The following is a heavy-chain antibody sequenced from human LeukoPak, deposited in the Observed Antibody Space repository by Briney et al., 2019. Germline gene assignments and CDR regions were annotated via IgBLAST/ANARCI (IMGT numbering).Heavy chain of an antibody. CDR1: GFTFSSYG. D-gene: IGHD6-19*01. V-gene: IGHV3-30*03. CDR3: ARSAGRMYSSGWDY. Sequence: GGSLRLSCAASGFTFSSYGMHWVRQAPGKGLEWVAVISYDGSNKYYADSVKGRFTISRDNSKNTLYLQMNSLRAEDTAVYYCARSAGRMYSSGWDYWGQGTLVTVSP. J-gene: IGHJ4*02. CDR2: ISYDGSNK.